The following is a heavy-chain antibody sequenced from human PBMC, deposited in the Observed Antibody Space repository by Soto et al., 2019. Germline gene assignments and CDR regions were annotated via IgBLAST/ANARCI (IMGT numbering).Heavy chain of an antibody. J-gene: IGHJ6*02. CDR1: GGTFSSYA. CDR2: IIPIFGTA. Sequence: QVQLVQSGAEVKKPGSSVKVSCKASGGTFSSYAISWVRQAPGQGLEWMGGIIPIFGTANYAQKFQGRVTITADASTSPAYMGLSSLGSEDTAVYYCARRLGGGGGYYYGMDVWGQGTTVTVSS. D-gene: IGHD3-16*01. CDR3: ARRLGGGGGYYYGMDV. V-gene: IGHV1-69*01.